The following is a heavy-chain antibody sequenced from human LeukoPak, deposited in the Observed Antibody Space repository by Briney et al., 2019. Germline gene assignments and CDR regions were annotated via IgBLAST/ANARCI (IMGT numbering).Heavy chain of an antibody. Sequence: GGSLRLSCAASGFTFDDHGMSWVRQPPGKGLEWVSCISSSGSHISSGDSVKGRFAISRDNAKNSLYLQMNSLRAEETPLYYCARGCFGELLFDHWGEGTLVTVPS. D-gene: IGHD3-10*01. CDR1: GFTFDDHG. J-gene: IGHJ4*02. V-gene: IGHV3-20*04. CDR2: ISSSGSHI. CDR3: ARGCFGELLFDH.